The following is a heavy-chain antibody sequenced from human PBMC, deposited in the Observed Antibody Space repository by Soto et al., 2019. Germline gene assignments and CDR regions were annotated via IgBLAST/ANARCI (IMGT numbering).Heavy chain of an antibody. D-gene: IGHD4-17*01. J-gene: IGHJ4*02. V-gene: IGHV3-11*01. Sequence: PGGSLRLSFAASGFTFSDYYMSWIRQAPGKGLEWVSYISSSGSTIYYADSVKGRFTISRDNARNSLYLQMNSLRAEDTAVYYCHSGPLLDYGDYLDYFDYWGQGTLVTVSS. CDR1: GFTFSDYY. CDR3: HSGPLLDYGDYLDYFDY. CDR2: ISSSGSTI.